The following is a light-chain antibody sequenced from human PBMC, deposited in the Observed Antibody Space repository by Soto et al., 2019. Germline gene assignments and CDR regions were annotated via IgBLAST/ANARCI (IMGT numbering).Light chain of an antibody. Sequence: QSVLTQPASVSGSPGQSITISCTGTSSDVGGYNYVSWCQQHPGKAPKLMIYDVSNRPSGVSNRFSGCKSGNTASLTISGLQAEDEADYYCSSYTSSSTPYVSGTGTKLTVL. CDR2: DVS. V-gene: IGLV2-14*01. CDR3: SSYTSSSTPYV. J-gene: IGLJ1*01. CDR1: SSDVGGYNY.